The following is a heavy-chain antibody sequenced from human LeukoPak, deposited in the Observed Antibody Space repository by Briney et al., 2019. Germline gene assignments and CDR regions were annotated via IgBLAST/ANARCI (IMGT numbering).Heavy chain of an antibody. J-gene: IGHJ4*02. CDR2: ISTYSGNT. V-gene: IGHV1-18*01. D-gene: IGHD3-22*01. CDR1: GYTFSSYG. CDR3: ARDCDRSGYYCY. Sequence: GASVKVSCKASGYTFSSYGISWVRQAPGQGLEWMGWISTYSGNTNYAQRLQGRVAMTTDTSTSTAYMELRSLRSDDTAVYYCARDCDRSGYYCYWGQGTLVTVSS.